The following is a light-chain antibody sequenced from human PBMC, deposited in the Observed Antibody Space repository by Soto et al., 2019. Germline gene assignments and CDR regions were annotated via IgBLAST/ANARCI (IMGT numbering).Light chain of an antibody. Sequence: QSVLKQPPSVSAAPGQRVTISCSGSASNIGNNSVSWYQQLPGAAPKLLIYDDNNRPSGIPDRFSGSKSGTSATLGITGLQTGDEADYYCGTWDTSLPACVFGPGTKLTVL. CDR2: DDN. CDR3: GTWDTSLPACV. CDR1: ASNIGNNS. J-gene: IGLJ1*01. V-gene: IGLV1-51*01.